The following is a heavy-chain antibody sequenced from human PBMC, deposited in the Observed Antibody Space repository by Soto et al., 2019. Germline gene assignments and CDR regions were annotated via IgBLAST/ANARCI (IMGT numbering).Heavy chain of an antibody. V-gene: IGHV1-8*01. J-gene: IGHJ4*02. CDR3: ARRIPDGTFGS. Sequence: ASVKVSCKASGYNFIDYSINGVRQAPRQGLEWMGWMNPKSGHTAHAQKIQGRVILTRDPSINPVYMELSSLTSGDTAVYFFARRIPDGTFGSWGRGPQVTVSS. CDR2: MNPKSGHT. D-gene: IGHD1-1*01. CDR1: GYNFIDYS.